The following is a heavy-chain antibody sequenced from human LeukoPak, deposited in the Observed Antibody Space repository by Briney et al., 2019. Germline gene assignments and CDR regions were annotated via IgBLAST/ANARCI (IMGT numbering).Heavy chain of an antibody. J-gene: IGHJ6*03. Sequence: ASVKVSCKASGYSFTNFGISWVRQAPGQGLEWVGWVSGYNGKTNYAKKVQGRVTMTTDTSTTTAYMELRSLRSDDTAVYYCARGGSYYYPYYMDVWGKGTTVTVFS. CDR2: VSGYNGKT. CDR1: GYSFTNFG. D-gene: IGHD3-16*01. V-gene: IGHV1-18*01. CDR3: ARGGSYYYPYYMDV.